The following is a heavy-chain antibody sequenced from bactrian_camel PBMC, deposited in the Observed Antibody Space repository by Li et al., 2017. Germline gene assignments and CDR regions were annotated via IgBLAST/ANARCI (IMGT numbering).Heavy chain of an antibody. D-gene: IGHD1*01. CDR1: GFRYYTSKDYC. Sequence: HVQLVESGGGSVQAGGSLRVSCAASGFRYYTSKDYCRGWFRQAPGKGREGVASIDSGGRTGYADSVKGRFTISKGNGGRTLYLQMDNLRPEDTATYYCAEDDRVVRCFPAVDFAVWGRGTQVTVS. V-gene: IGHV3S1*01. J-gene: IGHJ4*01. CDR2: IDSGGRT. CDR3: AEDDRVVRCFPAVDFAV.